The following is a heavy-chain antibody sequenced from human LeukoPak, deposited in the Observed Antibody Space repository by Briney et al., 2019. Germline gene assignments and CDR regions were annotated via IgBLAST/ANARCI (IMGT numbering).Heavy chain of an antibody. J-gene: IGHJ6*03. Sequence: SETLSLTCAVYGGSFSGYYWSWIRQPPGKGLEWIGEINHSGSTNYNPSLKSRVTISVDTSKNQFSLKLSSVTAADTAVYYCARARYCSSTSCYALYYSYYYMDVWGKGTTVTVSS. V-gene: IGHV4-34*01. CDR3: ARARYCSSTSCYALYYSYYYMDV. CDR2: INHSGST. CDR1: GGSFSGYY. D-gene: IGHD2-2*01.